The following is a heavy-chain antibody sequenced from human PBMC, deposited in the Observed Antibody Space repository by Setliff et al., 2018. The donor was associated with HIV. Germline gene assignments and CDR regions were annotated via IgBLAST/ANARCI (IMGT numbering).Heavy chain of an antibody. D-gene: IGHD3-16*01. CDR1: GVSITTYY. J-gene: IGHJ3*02. CDR3: ASWHGGQEAFEI. Sequence: PSETLSLTCTVSGVSITTYYWSWIRQTPGKGLEWIGCIYYIGSVIYNYSFESRVTMTLDMSKSQFSLSLRSLTAADTAVYYCASWHGGQEAFEIWGQGTKVTVSS. V-gene: IGHV4-59*01. CDR2: IYYIGSV.